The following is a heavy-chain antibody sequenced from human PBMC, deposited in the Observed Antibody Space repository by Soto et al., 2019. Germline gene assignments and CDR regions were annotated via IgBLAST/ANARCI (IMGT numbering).Heavy chain of an antibody. Sequence: QLLESGGGLVQPGGSLRLSCAASGFTFSTYAMSWVRQAPGKGLEWVSTITGRGGNTYYADSVKGRFTISRDNSKNTLYLQMNSLRGEDTAVYYCAKDGAVLRFFDGGHFNLWGQGTLVTVSS. D-gene: IGHD3-3*01. J-gene: IGHJ1*01. CDR1: GFTFSTYA. CDR2: ITGRGGNT. CDR3: AKDGAVLRFFDGGHFNL. V-gene: IGHV3-23*01.